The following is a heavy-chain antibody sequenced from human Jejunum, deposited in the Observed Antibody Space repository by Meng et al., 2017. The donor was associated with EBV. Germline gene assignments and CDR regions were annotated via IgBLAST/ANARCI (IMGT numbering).Heavy chain of an antibody. CDR2: MNPSNGKT. Sequence: VQLGRSGAEVKKPGASVKVSCKASGFTFTNYDINWVRQASGQGLEWMGWMNPSNGKTGYAQKFQGRVTMTRDASTSTAYMELSSLRSDDTAVYFCARGAQPIDLWGQGTLVTVSS. CDR1: GFTFTNYD. J-gene: IGHJ5*02. D-gene: IGHD3-3*01. V-gene: IGHV1-8*01. CDR3: ARGAQPIDL.